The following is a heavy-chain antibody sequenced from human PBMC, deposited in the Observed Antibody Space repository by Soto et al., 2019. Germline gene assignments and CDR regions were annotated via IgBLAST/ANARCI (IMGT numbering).Heavy chain of an antibody. J-gene: IGHJ6*02. CDR1: GYTFTSYG. Sequence: ASVKVSCKASGYTFTSYGISWVRQAPGQGLEWMGWISAYNGNTNYAQKLQGRVTMTTDTSTSTAYMELRSLRSDDTAVYYCASATTYCSSTSCLLYGMDVWGQGTTVTVSS. CDR3: ASATTYCSSTSCLLYGMDV. V-gene: IGHV1-18*04. D-gene: IGHD2-2*01. CDR2: ISAYNGNT.